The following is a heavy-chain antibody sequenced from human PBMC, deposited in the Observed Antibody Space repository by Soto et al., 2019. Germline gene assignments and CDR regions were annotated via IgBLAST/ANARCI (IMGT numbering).Heavy chain of an antibody. V-gene: IGHV1-69*13. J-gene: IGHJ4*02. CDR3: AVRGYSYGFPFDH. CDR1: GGTFSSYA. D-gene: IGHD5-18*01. CDR2: IIPIFGTA. Sequence: SVKVSCKASGGTFSSYAISWVRQAPGQGLEWMGGIIPIFGTANYAQKFQGRVTITADESTSTAYMELSSLRSEDTAVYYCAVRGYSYGFPFDHWGQGXLVTVYS.